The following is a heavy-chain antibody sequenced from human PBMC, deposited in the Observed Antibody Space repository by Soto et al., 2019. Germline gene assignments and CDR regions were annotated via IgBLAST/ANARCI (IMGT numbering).Heavy chain of an antibody. D-gene: IGHD5-18*01. CDR1: GGTFTNYA. J-gene: IGHJ4*02. Sequence: ASVKVSCKASGGTFTNYAFSWVRQAPGQGLEWMGGIIPIFGTANYAQKFQARVTITADESTSTAYMELSSLRSEDTAVYYCARVDTAIVFLYFDYWGQGTLVTVSS. CDR2: IIPIFGTA. V-gene: IGHV1-69*13. CDR3: ARVDTAIVFLYFDY.